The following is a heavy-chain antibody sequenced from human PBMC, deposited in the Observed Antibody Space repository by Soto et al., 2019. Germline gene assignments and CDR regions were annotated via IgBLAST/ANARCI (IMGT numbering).Heavy chain of an antibody. CDR2: ISGSGGTT. J-gene: IGHJ3*01. CDR1: GFTFSSYV. D-gene: IGHD6-25*01. CDR3: AKDRRFSSGWGAFDF. V-gene: IGHV3-23*01. Sequence: GGSLRLSCAASGFTFSSYVVSWVRQAPGKGLEWVSTISGSGGTTYYADSVKGRFTISRDNSMKTLYLQMNSLRAEDTAVYYCAKDRRFSSGWGAFDFWGQGTMVTVSS.